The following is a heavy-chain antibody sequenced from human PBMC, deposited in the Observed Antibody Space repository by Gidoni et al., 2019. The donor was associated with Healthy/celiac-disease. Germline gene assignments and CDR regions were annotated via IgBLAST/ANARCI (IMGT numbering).Heavy chain of an antibody. CDR1: GFTFSSYW. V-gene: IGHV3-7*01. D-gene: IGHD6-13*01. CDR3: ARDLRIPIAAAAGATASVYYYGMDV. CDR2: IKQDGSEK. Sequence: SGFTFSSYWMSWVRQAPGKGLEWVANIKQDGSEKYYVDSVKGRFTISRDNAKNSLYLQMNSLRAEDTAVYYCARDLRIPIAAAAGATASVYYYGMDVWGQGTTVTVSS. J-gene: IGHJ6*02.